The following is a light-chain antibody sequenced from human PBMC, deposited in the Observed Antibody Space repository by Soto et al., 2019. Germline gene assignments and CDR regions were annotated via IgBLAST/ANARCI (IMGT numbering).Light chain of an antibody. CDR3: QQRTNWPPT. CDR2: SAS. J-gene: IGKJ4*01. V-gene: IGKV3-11*01. Sequence: EIVLTQSPATLSLTPGERATLSCRASQSVRNDLVWYHQKPGQAPRGLIYSASNRATGIPARFSGSGSGTDFTLTISSLEPEDFAVYYCQQRTNWPPTFGGGTKVEMK. CDR1: QSVRND.